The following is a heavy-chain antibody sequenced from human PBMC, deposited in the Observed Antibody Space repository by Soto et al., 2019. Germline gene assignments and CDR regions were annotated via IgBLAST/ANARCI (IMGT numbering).Heavy chain of an antibody. Sequence: GGSLRLSCAASGFTFSSYWMHWVRQAPGKGLVWVSRINSDGSSTSYADSVKGRFTISRDNAKNTLYLQMNSLRAEDTAVYYCARTLGGDYWFGELNNWFDPWGQGTLVTVSS. J-gene: IGHJ5*02. D-gene: IGHD3-10*01. V-gene: IGHV3-74*01. CDR2: INSDGSST. CDR3: ARTLGGDYWFGELNNWFDP. CDR1: GFTFSSYW.